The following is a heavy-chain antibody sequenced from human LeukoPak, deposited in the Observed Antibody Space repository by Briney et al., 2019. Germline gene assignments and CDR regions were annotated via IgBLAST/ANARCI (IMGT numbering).Heavy chain of an antibody. CDR1: GGSFSGYY. Sequence: PSETLSLTCAVYGGSFSGYYWSWIRQPPGKGLEWIGEINHSGSTNYNPSLKSRVTISVDTSKNQFSLKLSSVTAADTAVYYCASFNSSSWDFDYWGQGTLVTVSS. D-gene: IGHD6-13*01. CDR3: ASFNSSSWDFDY. V-gene: IGHV4-34*01. CDR2: INHSGST. J-gene: IGHJ4*02.